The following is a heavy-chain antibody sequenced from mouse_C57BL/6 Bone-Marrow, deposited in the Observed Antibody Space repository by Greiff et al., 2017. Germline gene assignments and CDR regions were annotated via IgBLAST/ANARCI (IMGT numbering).Heavy chain of an antibody. D-gene: IGHD1-1*01. V-gene: IGHV1-15*01. CDR1: GYTFSDYE. Sequence: VQLQQSGAELVRPGASVTLSCKASGYTFSDYEMHWVKQTPVHGLEWIGAIDPETGGTAYNQKFKGKAILTADKSSSTAYMELRSLTSEDSAVYYCTPSSYDFDYWGQGTTLTVSS. J-gene: IGHJ2*01. CDR3: TPSSYDFDY. CDR2: IDPETGGT.